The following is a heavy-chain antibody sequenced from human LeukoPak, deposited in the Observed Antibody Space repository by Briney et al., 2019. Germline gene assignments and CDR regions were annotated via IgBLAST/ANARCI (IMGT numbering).Heavy chain of an antibody. Sequence: GGSLRLSCAPSGFTFSSYAMSWVRQAPGKGLEWVSTISSGGGSTYYADSVKGRFTISRDNAKNSLYLQMNSLRDEDTAVYYCARGATPDYWGQGTLVTVSS. J-gene: IGHJ4*02. CDR2: ISSGGGST. V-gene: IGHV3-23*01. CDR3: ARGATPDY. CDR1: GFTFSSYA.